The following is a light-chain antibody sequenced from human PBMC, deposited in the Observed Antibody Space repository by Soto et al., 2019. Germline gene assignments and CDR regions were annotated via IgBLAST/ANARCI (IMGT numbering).Light chain of an antibody. V-gene: IGLV2-8*01. CDR1: SSDVGGYNY. Sequence: QSALTQPPSASGSPGQSVTISCAGTSSDVGGYNYVSWYQQYPGKVPKLMIYEVSERPSGVPDRFSGSKSGNTAFLTVSGLQDEDAADYYCLSYADTAYVFGTGTKLTVL. CDR2: EVS. J-gene: IGLJ1*01. CDR3: LSYADTAYV.